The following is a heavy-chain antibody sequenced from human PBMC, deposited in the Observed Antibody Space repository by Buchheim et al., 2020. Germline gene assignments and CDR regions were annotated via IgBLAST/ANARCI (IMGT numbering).Heavy chain of an antibody. CDR2: IIGSSSII. J-gene: IGHJ4*02. CDR3: ATGATTGTSRFDY. D-gene: IGHD1-1*01. CDR1: GITFSRYS. V-gene: IGHV3-48*01. Sequence: EVQLVESGGGLVQPGGSLRLCCAASGITFSRYSMSWVRQAPGKGLEWVSDIIGSSSIIYYTDSVRGRFTISRDKAQNSVCLQMNSLRVEDTAVYYCATGATTGTSRFDYWGQGTL.